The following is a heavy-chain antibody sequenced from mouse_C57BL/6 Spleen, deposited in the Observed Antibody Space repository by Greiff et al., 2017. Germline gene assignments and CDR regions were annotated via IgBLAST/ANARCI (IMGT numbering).Heavy chain of an antibody. J-gene: IGHJ1*03. CDR1: GYTFTTYP. CDR3: ARGGYGSSYGYFDV. CDR2: FHPYNDDT. Sequence: QVQLKESGAELVKPGASVKLSCKASGYTFTTYPIEWMKQNHGKSLEWIGNFHPYNDDTKYNEKFKGKATLTVEKSSSTVYLELSRLTSDDAAVYYCARGGYGSSYGYFDVWGTGTTVTVSS. D-gene: IGHD1-1*01. V-gene: IGHV1-47*01.